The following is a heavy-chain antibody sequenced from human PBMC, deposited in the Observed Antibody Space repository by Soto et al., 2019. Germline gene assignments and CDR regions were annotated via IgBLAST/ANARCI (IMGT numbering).Heavy chain of an antibody. Sequence: QVQLVESGGGVVQPGRSLRLSCAASGLTFSSYGMHWVRQAPGKGLEWVAVIWYDGTNKYYADSVKGRFTISRDISRNTLYLQMYSLRAEDTAVYYCAREYDAVTTFYGMDVWGQGTTVTVSS. D-gene: IGHD4-17*01. V-gene: IGHV3-33*01. CDR2: IWYDGTNK. CDR1: GLTFSSYG. CDR3: AREYDAVTTFYGMDV. J-gene: IGHJ6*02.